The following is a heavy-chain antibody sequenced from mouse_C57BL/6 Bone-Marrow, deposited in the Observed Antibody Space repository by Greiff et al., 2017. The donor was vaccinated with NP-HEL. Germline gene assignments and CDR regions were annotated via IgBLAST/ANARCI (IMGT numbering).Heavy chain of an antibody. CDR3: ARGRLRRPSTDV. D-gene: IGHD2-2*01. V-gene: IGHV5-6*01. CDR2: ISSGGSYT. CDR1: GFTFSSYG. J-gene: IGHJ1*03. Sequence: EVQGVESGGDLVKPGGSLKLSCAASGFTFSSYGMSWVRQTPDKRLEWVATISSGGSYTYYPDSVKGRFTISRDNAKNTLYLQMSSLKSEDTAMYYCARGRLRRPSTDVWGTGTTVTVSS.